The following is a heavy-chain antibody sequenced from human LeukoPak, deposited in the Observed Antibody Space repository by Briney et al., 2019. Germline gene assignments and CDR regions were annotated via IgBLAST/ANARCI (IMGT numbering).Heavy chain of an antibody. D-gene: IGHD1-14*01. CDR2: INHSGST. V-gene: IGHV4-34*01. J-gene: IGHJ4*02. CDR1: GGSFSGYY. CDR3: ASSRNAGLFDY. Sequence: SETLSLTCAVYGGSFSGYYWSWIRQPPGKGLEWIGEINHSGSTNYNPSLKSRVTISVDTSKNQLSLKLSSVTAADTAVYYCASSRNAGLFDYWGQGTLVTVSS.